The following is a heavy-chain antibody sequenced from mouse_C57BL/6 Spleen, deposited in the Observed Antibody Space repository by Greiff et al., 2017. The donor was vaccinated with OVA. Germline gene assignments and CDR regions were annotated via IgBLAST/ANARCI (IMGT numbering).Heavy chain of an antibody. J-gene: IGHJ3*01. D-gene: IGHD2-5*01. Sequence: QVQLQQPGAELVRPGTSVKLSCKASGYTFTSYWMHWVKQRPGQGLEWIGVIDPSDSYTNYNQKFKGKATLTVDTSSSTAYMQLSSLTSEDSAVYYCARSSDYSNSGWGQGTLVTVSA. V-gene: IGHV1-59*01. CDR2: IDPSDSYT. CDR1: GYTFTSYW. CDR3: ARSSDYSNSG.